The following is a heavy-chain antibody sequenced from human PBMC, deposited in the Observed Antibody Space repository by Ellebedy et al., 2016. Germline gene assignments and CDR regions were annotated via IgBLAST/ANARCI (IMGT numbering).Heavy chain of an antibody. Sequence: GESLKISXAASGFNFNTFGFHWVRQAPGKGLEWVAVIWYDAGHESYAHSVKGRFTISRDSSKNTVYLQMNSLTAEDTAVYYCARNTTSVPFDYWGPGTLVTVSS. CDR2: IWYDAGHE. V-gene: IGHV3-33*03. CDR1: GFNFNTFG. J-gene: IGHJ4*02. D-gene: IGHD1-1*01. CDR3: ARNTTSVPFDY.